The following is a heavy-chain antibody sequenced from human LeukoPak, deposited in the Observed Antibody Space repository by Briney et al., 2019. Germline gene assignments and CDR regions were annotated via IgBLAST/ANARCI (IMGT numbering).Heavy chain of an antibody. Sequence: ASVKVSCKVSGYTLTELSMHWVRQAPGKGLEWMGGFDPEDGETIYAQKFQGRVTMTKDTSTDTAYMELSSLRSEDTAVYYCATDIRAGTPHDYWGQGTLVTVSS. J-gene: IGHJ4*02. D-gene: IGHD6-19*01. V-gene: IGHV1-24*01. CDR2: FDPEDGET. CDR1: GYTLTELS. CDR3: ATDIRAGTPHDY.